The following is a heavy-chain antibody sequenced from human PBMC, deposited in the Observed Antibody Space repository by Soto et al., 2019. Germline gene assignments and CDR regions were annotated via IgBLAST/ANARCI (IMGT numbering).Heavy chain of an antibody. CDR2: IIPILGIA. CDR1: GGTFSSYT. J-gene: IGHJ4*02. CDR3: ARLSRYRDYRFDY. Sequence: QLVQSGAEVKKPGSSVKVSCKASGGTFSSYTISWVRQAPGQGLEWMGRIIPILGIANYAQKFQGRVTITADKSTSTDYMELSSLRSEDTAVYYCARLSRYRDYRFDYWGQGTLVTVSS. D-gene: IGHD4-17*01. V-gene: IGHV1-69*02.